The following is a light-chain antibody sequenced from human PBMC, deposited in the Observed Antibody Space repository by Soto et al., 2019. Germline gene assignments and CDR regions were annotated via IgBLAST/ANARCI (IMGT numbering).Light chain of an antibody. Sequence: EIVLTQSPATLSLSPGERATLSCRASQSVSSYLAWYQQKPGQPPRLLIYDASNRATGIPARFSGGGSGTDFTLTISSLEPEDFAVYYCQQRSNWITFGQGTRLEIK. CDR1: QSVSSY. CDR3: QQRSNWIT. J-gene: IGKJ5*01. V-gene: IGKV3-11*01. CDR2: DAS.